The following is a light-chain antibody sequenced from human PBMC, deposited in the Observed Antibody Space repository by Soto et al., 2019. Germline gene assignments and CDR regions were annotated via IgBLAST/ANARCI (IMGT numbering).Light chain of an antibody. CDR1: ESIGNY. V-gene: IGKV3-11*01. CDR3: QWRSDWPPRLN. Sequence: EVVLTQSPATLSLSPGERATLSCRASESIGNYLAWYQQKLGQAPKLLIYDASHRASGIPGRFSGDGSVTDFTLTISSLEPEDFAVYYCQWRSDWPPRLNFGGGIKVEIK. CDR2: DAS. J-gene: IGKJ4*01.